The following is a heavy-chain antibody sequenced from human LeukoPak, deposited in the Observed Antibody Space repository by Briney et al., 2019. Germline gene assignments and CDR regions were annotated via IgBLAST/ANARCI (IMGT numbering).Heavy chain of an antibody. Sequence: ASVKVSCKASGYTFTGYHMHWVRRAPGQGLEWMGRINPNSGDTNNAQKLQGRVTMTRDTSISTAYMDLSRLTSDDTAVYYCARDYCSSTSCLFDYWGQGTLVTVSS. D-gene: IGHD2-2*01. V-gene: IGHV1-2*06. CDR3: ARDYCSSTSCLFDY. J-gene: IGHJ4*02. CDR2: INPNSGDT. CDR1: GYTFTGYH.